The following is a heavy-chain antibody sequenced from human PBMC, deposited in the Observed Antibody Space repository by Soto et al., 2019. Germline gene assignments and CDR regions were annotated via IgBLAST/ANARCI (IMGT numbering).Heavy chain of an antibody. CDR2: FSPTAST. CDR1: GASISSNSYY. J-gene: IGHJ4*02. CDR3: ARHSNWNRLNSHFDY. D-gene: IGHD1-1*01. V-gene: IGHV4-39*01. Sequence: QLQLQESGPGLVKPSETLSLTCTVSGASISSNSYYWGWIRQPPGKGLEWIGSFSPTASTYYSPSLKSRVTLYVDASKSQFSLRLNSVTAADTAVYYCARHSNWNRLNSHFDYWGQGILVTVSS.